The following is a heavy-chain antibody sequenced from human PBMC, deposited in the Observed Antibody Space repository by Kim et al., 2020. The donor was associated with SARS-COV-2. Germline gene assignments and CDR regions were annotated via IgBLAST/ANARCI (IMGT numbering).Heavy chain of an antibody. CDR3: ARGTASQSSGWYTFDY. Sequence: GGSLRLSCAVSGFSVSHNFMTWVRQAPGKGLEWVSVIYSAGNTYYTDSVKGRFTISRDTSKNTVYLQMNSLRAEDTAVYFCARGTASQSSGWYTFDYWGQETLATVSS. D-gene: IGHD6-19*01. CDR2: IYSAGNT. J-gene: IGHJ4*02. CDR1: GFSVSHNF. V-gene: IGHV3-53*01.